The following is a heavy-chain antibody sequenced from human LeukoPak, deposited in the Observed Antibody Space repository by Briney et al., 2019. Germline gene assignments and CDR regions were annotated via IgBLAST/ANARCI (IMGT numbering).Heavy chain of an antibody. CDR1: GGTFSSYA. V-gene: IGHV1-69*06. D-gene: IGHD5-18*01. Sequence: GASVKVSCKASGGTFSSYAISWVRQAPGQGLEWMGGIIPISGTTNYAQKFQGRVTITADKSTSTAYMELSSLRSEDTAVYYCARDNGGTAMAYYYYYYMDVWGKGTTVTISS. J-gene: IGHJ6*03. CDR3: ARDNGGTAMAYYYYYYMDV. CDR2: IIPISGTT.